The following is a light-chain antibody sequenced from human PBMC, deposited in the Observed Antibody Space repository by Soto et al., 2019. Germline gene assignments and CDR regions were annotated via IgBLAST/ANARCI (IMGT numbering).Light chain of an antibody. Sequence: EIVLTQSPGTLSLSPVERATLSCRASQSVSSTSLAWYQQKPGLAPRLLIYGASSRATGVPDRFSGSGSGTDFTLTISRLEPADFAVYYCQRYGSSRPWTFGQGTKVDIK. CDR1: QSVSSTS. J-gene: IGKJ1*01. V-gene: IGKV3-20*01. CDR2: GAS. CDR3: QRYGSSRPWT.